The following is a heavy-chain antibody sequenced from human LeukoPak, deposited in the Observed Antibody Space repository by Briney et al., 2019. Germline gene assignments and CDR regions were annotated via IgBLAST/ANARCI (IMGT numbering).Heavy chain of an antibody. CDR2: IYTSGST. Sequence: SETLSLTCTVSGGSISSYYWSWIRQPAGKGLEWIGRIYTSGSTNYNPSLKSRVTMSVDTSKNQFSLKLSSVTAADTAVYYCARDLCSSTSCYRYNWFDPWGQGTLVTVSS. J-gene: IGHJ5*02. V-gene: IGHV4-4*07. CDR1: GGSISSYY. CDR3: ARDLCSSTSCYRYNWFDP. D-gene: IGHD2-2*01.